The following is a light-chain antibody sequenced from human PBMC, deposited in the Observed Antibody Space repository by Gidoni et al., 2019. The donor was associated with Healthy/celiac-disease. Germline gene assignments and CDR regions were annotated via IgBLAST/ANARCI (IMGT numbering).Light chain of an antibody. CDR3: QQYNNWPIT. J-gene: IGKJ5*01. CDR2: GAS. Sequence: EIVMTQSPATLSVSPGERATLSCRASQSVNRNLAWYLQKPGQAPRLLISGASTRATGIPARFSGSGSGTEFTLTISSLQSEDFAVYYCQQYNNWPITFGQGARLEIK. V-gene: IGKV3-15*01. CDR1: QSVNRN.